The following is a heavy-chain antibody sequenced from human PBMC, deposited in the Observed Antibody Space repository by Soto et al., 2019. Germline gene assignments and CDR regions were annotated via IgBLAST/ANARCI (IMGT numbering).Heavy chain of an antibody. J-gene: IGHJ4*02. CDR3: AKGPEQLVHGVFDY. D-gene: IGHD6-6*01. Sequence: ELQLLESGGGLVQPGGSLRLSCAASGFTLSSCVMTWVRQAPGKGLEWVSGIDVGGGGTYYAYSVKGRFTISRDNSKNTLYLQMNSLGADDTAVYYCAKGPEQLVHGVFDYWGQGVLVTVSS. CDR1: GFTLSSCV. CDR2: IDVGGGGT. V-gene: IGHV3-23*01.